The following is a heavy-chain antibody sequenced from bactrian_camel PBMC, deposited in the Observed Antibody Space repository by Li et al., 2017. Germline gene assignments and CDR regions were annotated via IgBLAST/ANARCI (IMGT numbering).Heavy chain of an antibody. V-gene: IGHV3S25*01. J-gene: IGHJ6*01. D-gene: IGHD6*01. CDR3: VSSAYGGSWFDFGY. CDR2: VHSGGGIT. CDR1: GFPFSSCW. Sequence: QLVESGGGLVQPGGSLRLSCAASGFPFSSCWMYWVRQAPGKGLEWVSTVHSGGGITNYADSVKGRFTISRDNAKNTVYLQMNSLKPEDTAVYYCVSSAYGGSWFDFGYWGQGTQVTVS.